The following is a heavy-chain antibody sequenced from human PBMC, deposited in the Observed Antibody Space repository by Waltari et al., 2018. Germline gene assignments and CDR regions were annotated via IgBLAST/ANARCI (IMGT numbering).Heavy chain of an antibody. V-gene: IGHV3-23*01. Sequence: EVQLLESGGGLVQPGGSLRLSCAASGFTFSSYVMSWVRQAPGKGLEWVSLISGAGVSTYYSAYVKGRFTIAGDNSKNTLYLQMNSLRAEDTAVYYCARAVWRDEYYYGSRSWKSGGMDVWGQGTTVTVSS. CDR2: ISGAGVST. D-gene: IGHD3-10*01. CDR3: ARAVWRDEYYYGSRSWKSGGMDV. CDR1: GFTFSSYV. J-gene: IGHJ6*02.